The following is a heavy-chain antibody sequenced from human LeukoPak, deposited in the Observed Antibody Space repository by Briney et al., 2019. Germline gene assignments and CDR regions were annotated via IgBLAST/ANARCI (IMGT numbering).Heavy chain of an antibody. CDR2: INYSGST. J-gene: IGHJ4*02. Sequence: PGGSLRLSCAASGFTFSNAWMSWVRQAPGKGLEWIGYINYSGSTNYNASLKSRLTMSVDMSKNQFSLKLTSVTAADTAVYYCARLGRKTTVVPPDFDCWGQGTLVTVSS. CDR1: GFTFSNAW. D-gene: IGHD4-23*01. CDR3: ARLGRKTTVVPPDFDC. V-gene: IGHV4-59*01.